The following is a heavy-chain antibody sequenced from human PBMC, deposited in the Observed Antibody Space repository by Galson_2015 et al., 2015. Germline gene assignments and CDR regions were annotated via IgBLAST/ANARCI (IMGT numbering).Heavy chain of an antibody. D-gene: IGHD1-7*01. CDR1: GGSLSRRNW. V-gene: IGHV4-4*02. CDR3: ARQRRDITGTTSYFDY. CDR2: IYHSGGT. Sequence: ETPSLPCAVSGGSLSRRNWGGWVRQPPGEGLGGIGGIYHSGGTNYNPSPKSRVPLSGDNSQNPISLKLSSVTAADTAVYYCARQRRDITGTTSYFDYWGQGTLVTVSS. J-gene: IGHJ4*02.